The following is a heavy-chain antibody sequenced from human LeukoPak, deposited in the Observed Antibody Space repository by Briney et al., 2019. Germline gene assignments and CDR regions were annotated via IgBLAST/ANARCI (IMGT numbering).Heavy chain of an antibody. V-gene: IGHV3-21*01. CDR3: VRDRGSYRPIDY. Sequence: GGSLRLSCAASGFTFSSYSMDWVRQAPGKGLEWVSSISSSSSYIYYADSVKGRFTISRDNAENSLYLEMNSLRVEDTAIYHCVRDRGSYRPIDYWGQGTLVTVSS. D-gene: IGHD1-26*01. J-gene: IGHJ4*02. CDR2: ISSSSSYI. CDR1: GFTFSSYS.